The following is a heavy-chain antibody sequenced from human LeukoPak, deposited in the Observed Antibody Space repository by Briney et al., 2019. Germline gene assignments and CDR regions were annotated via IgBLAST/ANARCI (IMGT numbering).Heavy chain of an antibody. CDR3: ARDDGQS. V-gene: IGHV1-46*01. CDR1: GYTFTSYD. J-gene: IGHJ5*02. Sequence: ASVKVSCKASGYTFTSYDINWVRQAPGQGLEWMGIINPSGGSTSYAQKFQGRVTMTSDTSTSTVYMELSRLRSDDTAVYYCARDDGQSWGQGTLVTVSS. CDR2: INPSGGST. D-gene: IGHD2-8*01.